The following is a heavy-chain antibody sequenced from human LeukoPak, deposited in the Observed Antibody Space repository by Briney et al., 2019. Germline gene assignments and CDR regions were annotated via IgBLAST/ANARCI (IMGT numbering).Heavy chain of an antibody. V-gene: IGHV4-34*01. D-gene: IGHD6-13*01. J-gene: IGHJ4*02. CDR3: ARDPGYGAAGSGSVDGFDY. Sequence: SETLSLTCDVYGGSFSGYYWSWIRQPPGKGLEWIGEISHSGSTKYNPSLKSRLAISVDTSKNQFSLKLSSVTAADTAVYYCARDPGYGAAGSGSVDGFDYWGQGTLVTVPS. CDR2: ISHSGST. CDR1: GGSFSGYY.